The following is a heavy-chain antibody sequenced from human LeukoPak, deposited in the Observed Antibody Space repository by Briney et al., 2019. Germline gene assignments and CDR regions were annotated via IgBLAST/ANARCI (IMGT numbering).Heavy chain of an antibody. Sequence: SETLSLTCTVSGGSISTSSYYWGWIRQPPGKGLEWIGSIYYSGSTYYNPSLKSRVTISVDTSKNQFSLKLSSVTAADTAVYYCARVYSGYYYWYFDLWGRGTLVTVSS. J-gene: IGHJ2*01. D-gene: IGHD5-12*01. CDR1: GGSISTSSYY. CDR2: IYYSGST. V-gene: IGHV4-39*07. CDR3: ARVYSGYYYWYFDL.